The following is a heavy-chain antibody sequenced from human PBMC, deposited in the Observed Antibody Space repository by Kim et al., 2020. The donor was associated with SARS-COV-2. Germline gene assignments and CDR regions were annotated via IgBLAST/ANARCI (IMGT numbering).Heavy chain of an antibody. J-gene: IGHJ4*02. D-gene: IGHD3-9*01. V-gene: IGHV3-7*01. CDR3: AKTIGGADINFDY. Sequence: YVDSVKGRFTISRDNAKNSLFLQMNSLRAEDTGVYYCAKTIGGADINFDYCGQGTLVTVSS.